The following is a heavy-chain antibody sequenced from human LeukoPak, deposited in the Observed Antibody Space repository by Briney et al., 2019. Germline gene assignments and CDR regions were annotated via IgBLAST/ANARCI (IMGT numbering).Heavy chain of an antibody. CDR2: IYYTGKT. CDR1: GGSISSGSYY. J-gene: IGHJ5*02. CDR3: ARRGDP. D-gene: IGHD3-16*01. V-gene: IGHV4-39*01. Sequence: SETLSLTCTVSGGSISSGSYYWCWIRQPPGKGLEWIASIYYTGKTDYNPSLKSRATISVDKSKNQLFLKLTSVTVADTAIYYCARRGDPWGQGTLVTVSS.